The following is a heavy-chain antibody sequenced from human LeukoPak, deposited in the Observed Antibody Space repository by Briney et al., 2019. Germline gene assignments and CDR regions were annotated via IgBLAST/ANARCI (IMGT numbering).Heavy chain of an antibody. CDR2: VYYSGST. CDR3: ARGSGRYPYHFDY. CDR1: GGSIRSDF. V-gene: IGHV4-59*13. J-gene: IGHJ4*02. Sequence: SETLSLTCTVSGGSIRSDFWRWIRHPPGKGLEWIGYVYYSGSTNYSPSLNSRVTISIDTSKNKFSLKLNSMTAADTAVYYCARGSGRYPYHFDYWGQGTLVTVSS. D-gene: IGHD1-26*01.